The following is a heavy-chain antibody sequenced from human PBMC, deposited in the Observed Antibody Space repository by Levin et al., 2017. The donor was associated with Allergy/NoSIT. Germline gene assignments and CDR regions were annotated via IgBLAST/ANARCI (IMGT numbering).Heavy chain of an antibody. V-gene: IGHV3-48*04. CDR3: ARGLFDF. CDR1: GFTFEIYG. CDR2: ISASGSPT. Sequence: GGSMRLSCSVSGFTFEIYGMNWVRQAPGKRLEWVSHISASGSPTYYADPLRGRFTISRDNAKQSLYLQMTSLRVEDTAVYYCARGLFDFWGQGALVTFSS. J-gene: IGHJ4*02. D-gene: IGHD5-12*01.